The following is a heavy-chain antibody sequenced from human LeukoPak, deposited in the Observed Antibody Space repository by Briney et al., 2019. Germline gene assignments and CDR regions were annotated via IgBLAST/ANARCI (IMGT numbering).Heavy chain of an antibody. CDR1: DSTFNGFA. CDR2: ISSSSEYI. Sequence: PGGSLRLSCAASDSTFNGFALNWVRQAPGKGLEWVSSISSSSEYISYAVSVGGRFTISRDSAKNSLYLQMNSLRAEDTAVYYCAREKSKLLWAGDLLRPEYYYYMDVWGKGTTVTVSS. D-gene: IGHD3-10*01. V-gene: IGHV3-21*01. CDR3: AREKSKLLWAGDLLRPEYYYYMDV. J-gene: IGHJ6*03.